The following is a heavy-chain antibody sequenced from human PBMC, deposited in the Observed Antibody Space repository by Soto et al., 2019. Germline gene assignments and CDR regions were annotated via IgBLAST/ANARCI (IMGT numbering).Heavy chain of an antibody. CDR3: ARASYSSGWEEDWFDP. J-gene: IGHJ5*02. V-gene: IGHV4-38-2*01. CDR2: IYHSGST. CDR1: GYSISSGYY. Sequence: SETLSLTCAVSGYSISSGYYWGWIRPPPGKGLEWIGSIYHSGSTYYNPSLKSRVTISVDTSKNQFSLKLSSVTAADTAVYYCARASYSSGWEEDWFDPWGQGTLVTVSS. D-gene: IGHD6-19*01.